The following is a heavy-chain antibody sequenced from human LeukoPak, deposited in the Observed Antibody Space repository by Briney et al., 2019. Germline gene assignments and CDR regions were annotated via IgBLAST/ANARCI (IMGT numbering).Heavy chain of an antibody. CDR1: GFTFSDYY. CDR2: ISSSGSTI. J-gene: IGHJ6*03. CDR3: ARGGTTYYDFWSGYHDSSMDV. Sequence: GGSLRLSCAASGFTFSDYYMSWIRQAPWKGLEWVSYISSSGSTIYYAGSVKGRFTISRDNAKNSLYLQMNSLRAEDTAVYYCARGGTTYYDFWSGYHDSSMDVWGKGTTVTVSS. V-gene: IGHV3-11*04. D-gene: IGHD3-3*01.